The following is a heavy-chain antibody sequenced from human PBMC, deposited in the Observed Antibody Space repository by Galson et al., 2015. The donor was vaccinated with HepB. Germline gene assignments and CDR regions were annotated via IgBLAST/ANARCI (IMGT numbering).Heavy chain of an antibody. Sequence: SLRLSCAASGFTFSSYGMHWVRQAPGKGLEWVAFIRYDGSNKYYADSVKGRFTISRDNSKNTLYLQMNSLRAEDTAVYYCAKIWVTMVRGGGFDYWGQGTLVTVSS. V-gene: IGHV3-30*02. D-gene: IGHD3-10*01. J-gene: IGHJ4*02. CDR2: IRYDGSNK. CDR1: GFTFSSYG. CDR3: AKIWVTMVRGGGFDY.